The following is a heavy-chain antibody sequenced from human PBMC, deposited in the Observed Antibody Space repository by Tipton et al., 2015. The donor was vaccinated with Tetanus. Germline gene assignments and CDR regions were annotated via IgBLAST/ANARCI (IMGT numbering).Heavy chain of an antibody. D-gene: IGHD3-22*01. V-gene: IGHV4-59*01. Sequence: GLVKPSETLSLTCAVSRGSRSANYWSWIRQSPGKGLEWIGYIQYNGITNYHPSLKSRVTISVDSSTSQFSLRLASVTAADTAVYYCACGSGYFDSSYHSPLDCWGRGTLVTVSS. CDR1: RGSRSANY. J-gene: IGHJ4*02. CDR3: ACGSGYFDSSYHSPLDC. CDR2: IQYNGIT.